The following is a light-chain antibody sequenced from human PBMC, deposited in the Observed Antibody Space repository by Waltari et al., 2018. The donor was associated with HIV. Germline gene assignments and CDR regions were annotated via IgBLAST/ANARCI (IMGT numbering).Light chain of an antibody. CDR2: GAS. CDR1: QNVGNN. CDR3: QQYDNWSRT. J-gene: IGKJ1*01. Sequence: EVVVTQTPAALSVFPGQAGTLSCTTSQNVGNNVAWYQKNPGQAPRLLIYGASTRATGVPGKFGGSGSGTEFNFTIASLQAEDSAVYYCQQYDNWSRTFGPGTTVEI. V-gene: IGKV3-15*01.